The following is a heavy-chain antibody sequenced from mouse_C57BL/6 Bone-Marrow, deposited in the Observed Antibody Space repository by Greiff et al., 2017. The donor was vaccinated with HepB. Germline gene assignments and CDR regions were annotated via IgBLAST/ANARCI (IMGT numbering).Heavy chain of an antibody. J-gene: IGHJ4*01. D-gene: IGHD6-1*01. CDR2: ISYDGSN. V-gene: IGHV3-6*01. CDR1: GYSITSGYY. Sequence: EVKLMESGPGLVKPSQSLSLTCSVTGYSITSGYYWNWIRQFPGNKLEWMGYISYDGSNNYNPSLKNRISITRDTSKNQFFLKLNSVTTEDTATYYCARDPSWGYAMDYWGQGTSVTVSS. CDR3: ARDPSWGYAMDY.